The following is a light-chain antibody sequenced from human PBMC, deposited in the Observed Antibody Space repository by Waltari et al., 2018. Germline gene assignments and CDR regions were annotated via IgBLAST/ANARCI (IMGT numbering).Light chain of an antibody. Sequence: DIQMTKSPSSLSASVGDRVTITCRASQSISNYLNWYQHKPGTAPKLLIYAASSLQSGVPSRFSGSGSGTDFTLTISSLQPEDSATYYCQQSYSSPYTFGQGTKLEIK. V-gene: IGKV1-39*01. CDR3: QQSYSSPYT. CDR1: QSISNY. CDR2: AAS. J-gene: IGKJ2*01.